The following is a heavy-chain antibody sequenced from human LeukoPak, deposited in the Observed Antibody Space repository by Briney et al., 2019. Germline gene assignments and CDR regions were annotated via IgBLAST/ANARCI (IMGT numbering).Heavy chain of an antibody. CDR2: TYYRSKWYN. Sequence: SQTLSLTCVISGDSVSSNSAAWNWIRQSPSRGLEWLGRTYYRSKWYNDYAVSVRSRITISPDTSKNQFSLHLNSVTSEDTAVYYCVRDSGYGLDAFDIWDQGAMVTVSS. D-gene: IGHD5-12*01. J-gene: IGHJ3*02. CDR1: GDSVSSNSAA. V-gene: IGHV6-1*01. CDR3: VRDSGYGLDAFDI.